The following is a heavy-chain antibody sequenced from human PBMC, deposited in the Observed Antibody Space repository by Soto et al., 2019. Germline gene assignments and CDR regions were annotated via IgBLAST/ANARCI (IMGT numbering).Heavy chain of an antibody. J-gene: IGHJ4*02. CDR3: ARLQRGDATSVH. V-gene: IGHV4-59*08. CDR2: IYYSGST. D-gene: IGHD2-21*02. Sequence: SETLSLTCTVSGGSISTYYWNGIRQPPGKGLEWIGYIYYSGSTNHNPSLKSRVTMSVDTSKNQFSLNLSSVTAADTAVYYCARLQRGDATSVHWGQGILVTVSS. CDR1: GGSISTYY.